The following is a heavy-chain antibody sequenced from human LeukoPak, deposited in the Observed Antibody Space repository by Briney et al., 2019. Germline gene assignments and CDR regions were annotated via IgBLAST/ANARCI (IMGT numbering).Heavy chain of an antibody. Sequence: PSETLSLTCTVSGGSISSYYWSWIRQPPGKGLEWIGYIYYSGSTNYNPSLKSRVTISVDTSKNQFSLKLSSVTAADTAVYYCARYTAVPSAYKWLDSWGQGILVTVSS. V-gene: IGHV4-59*12. J-gene: IGHJ5*01. D-gene: IGHD4-11*01. CDR3: ARYTAVPSAYKWLDS. CDR2: IYYSGST. CDR1: GGSISSYY.